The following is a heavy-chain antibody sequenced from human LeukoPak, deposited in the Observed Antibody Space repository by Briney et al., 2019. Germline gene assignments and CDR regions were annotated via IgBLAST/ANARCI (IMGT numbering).Heavy chain of an antibody. D-gene: IGHD3-3*01. CDR2: IKVDGSEK. CDR3: ARAYDFWSGPGGY. J-gene: IGHJ4*02. CDR1: GFTFSTYW. V-gene: IGHV3-7*03. Sequence: GGSLRLSCAASGFTFSTYWMNWVRQAPGKGLEWVANIKVDGSEKYYTDSVKGRFTISRDNAKNSLYLQMNSLRAEDTAVYYCARAYDFWSGPGGYWGQGTLVTVSS.